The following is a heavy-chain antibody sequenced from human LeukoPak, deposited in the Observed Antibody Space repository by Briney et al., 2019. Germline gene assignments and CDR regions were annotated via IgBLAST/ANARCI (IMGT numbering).Heavy chain of an antibody. D-gene: IGHD6-19*01. CDR3: ARGVSSGPLGY. Sequence: ASVKVSCKASGYTFTGYYMHWVRQAPGQGLEWMGIINPSGGSTSYAQKFQGRVSRVTMTRDTSTSTVYMELSSLKSEDTAVYYCARGVSSGPLGYWGQGTLVTVSS. V-gene: IGHV1-46*01. J-gene: IGHJ4*02. CDR2: INPSGGST. CDR1: GYTFTGYY.